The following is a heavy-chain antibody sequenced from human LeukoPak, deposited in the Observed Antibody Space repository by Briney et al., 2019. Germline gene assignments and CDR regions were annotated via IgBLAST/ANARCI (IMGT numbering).Heavy chain of an antibody. D-gene: IGHD1-1*01. V-gene: IGHV3-7*05. J-gene: IGHJ6*02. CDR3: ARDWNYYGMDV. Sequence: GGSLRLSCAPSGFTFSNYWMSWVRQARGKGLEWVANIKQDGSEKYYEDSVKGRFTISRDNAKNSLYLQVSSLRAEDTAVYYCARDWNYYGMDVWGQGTTVTVYS. CDR1: GFTFSNYW. CDR2: IKQDGSEK.